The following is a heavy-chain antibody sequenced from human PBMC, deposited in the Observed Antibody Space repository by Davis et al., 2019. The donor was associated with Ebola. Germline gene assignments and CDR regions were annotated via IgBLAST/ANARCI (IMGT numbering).Heavy chain of an antibody. CDR3: ANVAAGTPYYFDD. D-gene: IGHD6-13*01. CDR1: GGSISSYY. V-gene: IGHV4-59*03. CDR2: IYYSGST. Sequence: SETLSLTCTVSGGSISSYYWNWIRQPPGKGLEWIGYIYYSGSTNYNPSLKSRVTISVDTSKKQFSLKLTSVTAADTAVYYCANVAAGTPYYFDDWGQGTLVSVSS. J-gene: IGHJ4*02.